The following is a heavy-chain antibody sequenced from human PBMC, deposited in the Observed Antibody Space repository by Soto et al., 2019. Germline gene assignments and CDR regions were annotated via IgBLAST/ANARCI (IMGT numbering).Heavy chain of an antibody. CDR1: GFTFSSYW. J-gene: IGHJ4*02. CDR3: ARAIRDGYNSYFDY. CDR2: IKQDGSEK. Sequence: PGGSLRLSCAASGFTFSSYWMSWVRQAPGKGLEWVANIKQDGSEKYYVDSVKGRFTISRDNAKNSLYLQMNSLRAEDTAVYYCARAIRDGYNSYFDYWGQGTLVTVSS. D-gene: IGHD1-1*01. V-gene: IGHV3-7*03.